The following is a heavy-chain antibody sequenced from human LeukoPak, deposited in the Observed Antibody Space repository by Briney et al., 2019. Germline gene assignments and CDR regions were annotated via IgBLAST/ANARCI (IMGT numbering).Heavy chain of an antibody. V-gene: IGHV3-21*01. CDR1: GFTFSSYS. Sequence: PGGSLRLSCAASGFTFSSYSMNWVRQAPGKGLEWVSSISSSSSYIYYADSVKGRFTISRDNAKNSLYLQMDSLRAEDTAVFFCARNDYASSSGYDFWGQGTLVTVSS. D-gene: IGHD6-6*01. CDR2: ISSSSSYI. J-gene: IGHJ4*02. CDR3: ARNDYASSSGYDF.